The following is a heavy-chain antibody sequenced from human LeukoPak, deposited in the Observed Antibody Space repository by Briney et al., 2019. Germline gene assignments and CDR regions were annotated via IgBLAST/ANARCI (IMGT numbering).Heavy chain of an antibody. V-gene: IGHV3-48*01. D-gene: IGHD5-24*01. J-gene: IGHJ4*01. CDR2: ISSSSSTI. Sequence: PGGSLRLSCAASGFTFSSYSMNWVRQAPGKGLEWVSYISSSSSTIYYADSVKGRFTISRDNSKNTLYLQMNSLRAEDTAVYYCARLGSSSPQLDYWGHEPWSPSPQ. CDR1: GFTFSSYS. CDR3: ARLGSSSPQLDY.